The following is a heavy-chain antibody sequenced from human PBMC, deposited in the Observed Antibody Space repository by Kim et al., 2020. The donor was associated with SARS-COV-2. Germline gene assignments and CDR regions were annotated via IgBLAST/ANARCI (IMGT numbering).Heavy chain of an antibody. Sequence: ASVKVSCKASGYTFGTYGITWIRQAPGQGLEWVGYINAYNGNTNYLQKLQGRVTVTADTSTSTAYLELRNLRSDDTAVYYCARDGGNIVVFDPWGQGTLVTVSA. D-gene: IGHD2-15*01. CDR3: ARDGGNIVVFDP. J-gene: IGHJ5*02. CDR2: INAYNGNT. CDR1: GYTFGTYG. V-gene: IGHV1-18*04.